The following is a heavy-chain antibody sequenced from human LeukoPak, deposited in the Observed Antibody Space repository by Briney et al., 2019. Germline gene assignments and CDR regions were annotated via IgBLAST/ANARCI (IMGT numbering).Heavy chain of an antibody. J-gene: IGHJ3*01. CDR1: GFTFSSYE. Sequence: PGGSLRLSCAASGFTFSSYEMHWVRQSAGKGLEWVSAVGVVGDTFYTGSVKGRFTISRGNAENSFFLQMNSLRAGDTAVYYCAREGRGSSADAFDLWGQGTMVTVSS. CDR3: AREGRGSSADAFDL. CDR2: VGVVGDT. D-gene: IGHD1-26*01. V-gene: IGHV3-13*01.